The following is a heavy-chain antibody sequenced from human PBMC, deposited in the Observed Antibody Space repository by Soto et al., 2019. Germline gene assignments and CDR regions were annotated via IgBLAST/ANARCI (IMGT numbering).Heavy chain of an antibody. CDR1: GYSFTSYW. J-gene: IGHJ6*02. Sequence: PGESLKISCKGSGYSFTSYWIGWVRQMPGKGLDWMGIIYPGDSDTRYSPSFQGQVTISADKSISTAYLQWSSLKASDTAMYYCATLGYCSSTSCATHYGMDVWGQGTTVTVSS. CDR2: IYPGDSDT. V-gene: IGHV5-51*01. CDR3: ATLGYCSSTSCATHYGMDV. D-gene: IGHD2-2*01.